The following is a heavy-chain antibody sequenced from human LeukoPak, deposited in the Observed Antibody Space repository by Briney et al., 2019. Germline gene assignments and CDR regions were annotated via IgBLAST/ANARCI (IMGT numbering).Heavy chain of an antibody. CDR1: GYTFTGYY. V-gene: IGHV1-2*06. CDR3: ARGLVAAPFDY. Sequence: ASVKASCKASGYTFTGYYMHWVRQAPGQGLEWMGRINPNSGGTNYAQKFQGRVTMTRDTSISTAYMELSRLRSGDTAVYYCARGLVAAPFDYWGQGTLVTVSS. J-gene: IGHJ4*02. CDR2: INPNSGGT. D-gene: IGHD2-15*01.